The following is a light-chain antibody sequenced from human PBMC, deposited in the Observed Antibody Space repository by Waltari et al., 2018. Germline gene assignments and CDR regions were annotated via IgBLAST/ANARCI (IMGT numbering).Light chain of an antibody. CDR1: QSLLHTNGFHY. CDR2: LGT. Sequence: DIVMTQSPLSLPVTPGEPASISCRSSQSLLHTNGFHYLEWYLQRPGQSPQLLIYLGTNRASGVPDRFSGSGSGTDFTLTISSLQAEDVAVYYCQQYYSTPWTFGQGTKVEIK. J-gene: IGKJ1*01. V-gene: IGKV2-28*01. CDR3: QQYYSTPWT.